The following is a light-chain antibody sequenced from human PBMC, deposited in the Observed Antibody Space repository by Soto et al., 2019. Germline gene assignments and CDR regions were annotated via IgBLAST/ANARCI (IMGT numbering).Light chain of an antibody. J-gene: IGLJ1*01. CDR3: SSYTSSCTLYV. V-gene: IGLV2-14*01. CDR2: EVS. Sequence: QSVLTQPASVSGSPGQSTTISCTGTTSDVGGYNYVCWYQQHPGKAPKLMIYEVSNRPSGVSTRFSGSKSGNTASLTISGLQAEDEADYYCSSYTSSCTLYVFGTGTKGTVL. CDR1: TSDVGGYNY.